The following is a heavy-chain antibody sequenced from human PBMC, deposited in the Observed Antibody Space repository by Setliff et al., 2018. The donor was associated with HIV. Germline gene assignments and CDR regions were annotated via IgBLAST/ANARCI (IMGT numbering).Heavy chain of an antibody. Sequence: PGGSLRLSCAASGFSFTNYWMNWVRQAPGKGLEWVANIKQDGSQQYYVDSVKGRFTISRDNAKNSLYLQMNSLRAEDTAVYYCARVIAVAGTLGYFDLWGRGTLVTVSS. V-gene: IGHV3-7*01. CDR2: IKQDGSQQ. D-gene: IGHD6-19*01. CDR1: GFSFTNYW. J-gene: IGHJ2*01. CDR3: ARVIAVAGTLGYFDL.